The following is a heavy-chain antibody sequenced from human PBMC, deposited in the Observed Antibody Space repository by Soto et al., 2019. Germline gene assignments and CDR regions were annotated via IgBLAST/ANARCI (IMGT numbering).Heavy chain of an antibody. CDR3: ARSMIVVVNAFDY. V-gene: IGHV3-21*01. Sequence: EVQLVESGGDLVKPGGSLRLSCAASGFTFSSYSMNWVRQAPGKGLEWVSSISSSSSYIYYADSVKGRFTISRDNAKNSLYLQMNSLRAEDTAVYYCARSMIVVVNAFDYWGQGTLVTVSS. J-gene: IGHJ4*02. D-gene: IGHD3-22*01. CDR1: GFTFSSYS. CDR2: ISSSSSYI.